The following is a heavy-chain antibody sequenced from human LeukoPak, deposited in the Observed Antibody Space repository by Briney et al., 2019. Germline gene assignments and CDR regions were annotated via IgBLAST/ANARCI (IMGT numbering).Heavy chain of an antibody. CDR1: GFTSSSYD. V-gene: IGHV3-23*01. CDR3: AKDSLGTPSY. D-gene: IGHD3-16*01. CDR2: IIGSGRST. Sequence: AGSLRLSCAASGFTSSSYDMTWVRQAPGKWLEWVSRIIGSGRSTLYTDPVEGRSTISKEKAKNTLYRQMNSLRAEDTAVYYCAKDSLGTPSYWGQGTLVTVSA. J-gene: IGHJ4*02.